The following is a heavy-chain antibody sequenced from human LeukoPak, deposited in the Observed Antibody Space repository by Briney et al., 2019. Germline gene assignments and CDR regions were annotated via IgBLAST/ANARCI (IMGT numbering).Heavy chain of an antibody. Sequence: SETLSLTCAVYGGSFSGYYWSWIRQPPGKGLEWIGEINHSGSTNYNPSLKSRVTISVDTSKNQFSLKLSSVTAADTAVYYCARGDYGSGSYYHRWGQGTLVTVSS. D-gene: IGHD3-10*01. CDR3: ARGDYGSGSYYHR. CDR1: GGSFSGYY. V-gene: IGHV4-34*01. CDR2: INHSGST. J-gene: IGHJ4*02.